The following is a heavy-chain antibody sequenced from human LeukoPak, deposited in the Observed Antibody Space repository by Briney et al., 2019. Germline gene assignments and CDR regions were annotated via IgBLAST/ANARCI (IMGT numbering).Heavy chain of an antibody. J-gene: IGHJ3*02. V-gene: IGHV4-34*01. CDR1: GGSFSGYY. D-gene: IGHD2-2*01. CDR2: INHGGST. Sequence: SETLSLTCAVYGGSFSGYYWSWIRQPPGKGLEWIGEINHGGSTNYNPSLKSRVTISVDTSKNQFSLKLSSVTAADTAVYYCARDRPKYCSSTSCYSVSIWGQGTMVTVSS. CDR3: ARDRPKYCSSTSCYSVSI.